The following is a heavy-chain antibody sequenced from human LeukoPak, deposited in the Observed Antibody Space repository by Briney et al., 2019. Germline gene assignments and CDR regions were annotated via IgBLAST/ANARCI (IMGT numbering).Heavy chain of an antibody. V-gene: IGHV4-59*08. D-gene: IGHD1-26*01. CDR1: GGSISSYY. CDR2: IYYSGST. CDR3: ARRMVGATRFDY. Sequence: SETLSLTCTVSGGSISSYYWSWIRQPPGKGLEWIGYIYYSGSTNYNPSPKSRVTISLDTSKNQFSLNLSSVTAADTAVYYCARRMVGATRFDYWGQGTLVTVSS. J-gene: IGHJ4*02.